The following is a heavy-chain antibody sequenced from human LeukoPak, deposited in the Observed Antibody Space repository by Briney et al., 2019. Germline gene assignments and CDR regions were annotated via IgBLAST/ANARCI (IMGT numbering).Heavy chain of an antibody. D-gene: IGHD3-10*01. Sequence: GGSLRLSCAASGFTFSSDGMSWVRQAPGKGLEWVSALSGSGGTTYYTDSVKGRFTISRDNSKNTLYLQMNSLRADDTALYYCAKGLLLWFGEPGGFDYWGQGTLVTVSS. CDR1: GFTFSSDG. J-gene: IGHJ4*02. CDR3: AKGLLLWFGEPGGFDY. V-gene: IGHV3-23*01. CDR2: LSGSGGTT.